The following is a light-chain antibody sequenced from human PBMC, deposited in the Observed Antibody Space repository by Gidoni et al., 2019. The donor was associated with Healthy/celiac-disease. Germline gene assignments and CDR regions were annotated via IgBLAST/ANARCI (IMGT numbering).Light chain of an antibody. Sequence: SVLTQPPDSSGTTGQRGPISCSGSSSNSGSNTVNWYQQLPGTAPKLLIYSNNQRPAGVPDRYSGSKSGTSASLAISGLQSEDEADYYCAAWDDSLNGWVFGGGTKLTVL. CDR1: SSNSGSNT. V-gene: IGLV1-44*01. CDR3: AAWDDSLNGWV. J-gene: IGLJ3*02. CDR2: SNN.